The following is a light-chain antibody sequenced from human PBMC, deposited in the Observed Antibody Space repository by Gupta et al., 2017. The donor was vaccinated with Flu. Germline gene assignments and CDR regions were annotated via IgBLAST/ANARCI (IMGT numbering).Light chain of an antibody. CDR3: SSLDSRGKQLV. V-gene: IGLV3-19*01. CDR1: SLRNYY. J-gene: IGLJ3*02. Sequence: SSELTQDPAVSVALGQTVRTTRQGDSLRNYYTGWYQQNPGQDPILVIHGKNNRPSGIPDRFSCSSSGNAASLTITGAQAEDEADYHCSSLDSRGKQLVFGGGTKLTVL. CDR2: GKN.